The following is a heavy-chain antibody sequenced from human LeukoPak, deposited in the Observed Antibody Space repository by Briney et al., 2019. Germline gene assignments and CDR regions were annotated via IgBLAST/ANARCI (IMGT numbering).Heavy chain of an antibody. CDR2: ISSRADST. CDR1: GFTISSYG. CDR3: AKDSPVCTY. D-gene: IGHD2-8*01. V-gene: IGHV3-23*01. Sequence: GGSLRLSCTASGFTISSYGMSWVRQAPGKGLEWVSAISSRADSTYYADSVKGRFTISTDISKNTLYLQMDSLRAEDTAIYYCAKDSPVCTYWGQGTLVTVSS. J-gene: IGHJ4*02.